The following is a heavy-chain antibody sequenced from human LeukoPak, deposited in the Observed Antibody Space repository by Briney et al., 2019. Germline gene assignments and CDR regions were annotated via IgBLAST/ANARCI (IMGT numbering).Heavy chain of an antibody. CDR3: ITHFGESDDY. J-gene: IGHJ4*02. D-gene: IGHD3-10*01. V-gene: IGHV3-15*01. Sequence: KPGGSLRLSCAASGFTFSNAWMTWVRQAPGEGLEWVGRIKSKTDGGTTDYAAPVKGRFTISRDDSRNTLYLQMNSLKTEDTAVYYCITHFGESDDYWGQGTLVTVSS. CDR1: GFTFSNAW. CDR2: IKSKTDGGTT.